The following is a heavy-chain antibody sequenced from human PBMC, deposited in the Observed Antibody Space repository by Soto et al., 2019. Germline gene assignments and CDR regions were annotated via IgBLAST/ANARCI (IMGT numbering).Heavy chain of an antibody. D-gene: IGHD3-10*01. CDR3: ARDFSGPMDY. Sequence: GASVKVSCKASGYTFTNYYMHWVRQAPGQGLEWMGIIYPSGGSTRNAQKFQGRVTMTRDTSTSTVYMELSSLRSEDTAVYYCARDFSGPMDYWRRGTLVTVSS. CDR2: IYPSGGST. CDR1: GYTFTNYY. J-gene: IGHJ4*02. V-gene: IGHV1-46*01.